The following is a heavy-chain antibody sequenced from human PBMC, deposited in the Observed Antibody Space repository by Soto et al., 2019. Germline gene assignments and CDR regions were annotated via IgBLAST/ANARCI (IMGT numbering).Heavy chain of an antibody. J-gene: IGHJ4*02. CDR1: GDSVSRGSYY. D-gene: IGHD4-4*01. V-gene: IGHV4-61*01. CDR3: ARHSNRNYGLYYFDY. Sequence: PSETLSLTCPVSGDSVSRGSYYWRWIRQSPGKGLEWIGFIYYSGSTKYKPSLKSRVTISVDTSKNQFSLKVSSATAADTAVYYCARHSNRNYGLYYFDYWGLGALVTVSS. CDR2: IYYSGST.